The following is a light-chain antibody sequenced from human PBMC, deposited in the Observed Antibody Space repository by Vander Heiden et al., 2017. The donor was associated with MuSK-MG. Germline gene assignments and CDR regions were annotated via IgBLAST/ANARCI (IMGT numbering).Light chain of an antibody. J-gene: IGKJ5*01. CDR2: LGS. CDR1: QSLLHSNGYNY. Sequence: DIVMTQSPLSLPVTPGEPASISCRSSQSLLHSNGYNYLDWYLQKPGQSPQLLLYLGSNRASGVPDRYSGSGSGTDFTLKISRVEAQDVRLYYFRQALQTPLTFGQGTRLEIK. V-gene: IGKV2-28*01. CDR3: RQALQTPLT.